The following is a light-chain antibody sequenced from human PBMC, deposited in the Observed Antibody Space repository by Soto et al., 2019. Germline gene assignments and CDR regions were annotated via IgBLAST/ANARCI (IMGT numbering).Light chain of an antibody. J-gene: IGKJ4*01. CDR3: QQYNHYSGLT. CDR2: DAS. Sequence: DIQMTQSPSTLSATVGDRVTITCRASQSISSWLAWYQQKPGKAPKLLIYDASSLESGVPSRFSGSGSGTDFTLTISSLQPDDFATYYCQQYNHYSGLTCGGGTKVDI. CDR1: QSISSW. V-gene: IGKV1-5*01.